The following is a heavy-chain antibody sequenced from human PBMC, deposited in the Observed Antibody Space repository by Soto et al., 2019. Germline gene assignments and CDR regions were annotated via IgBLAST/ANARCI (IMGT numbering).Heavy chain of an antibody. CDR3: AFGNLSYYFDF. V-gene: IGHV3-33*01. CDR1: GFTFSCFV. Sequence: PGGSLRLSCAASGFTFSCFVMHWVRQAPGKGLEWVAIIWYDGSDKYYADSVKGRFTISRDNSKNTLYLQMNSLRAEDTAVYHCAFGNLSYYFDFWGQGTPVTVSS. J-gene: IGHJ4*02. CDR2: IWYDGSDK. D-gene: IGHD3-16*01.